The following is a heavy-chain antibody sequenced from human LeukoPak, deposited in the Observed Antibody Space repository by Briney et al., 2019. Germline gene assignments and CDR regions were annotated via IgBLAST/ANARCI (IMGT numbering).Heavy chain of an antibody. CDR2: ISSSSSYI. J-gene: IGHJ4*02. D-gene: IGHD3-9*01. CDR1: GFTFSSYS. CDR3: ARADYDILTGYSSGY. Sequence: GGSLRLSCAASGFTFSSYSMNWVRQAPGKGLEWVSSISSSSSYIYYADSVKGRFTISRDNAKNSLYLQMNSLRAEDTAVYYCARADYDILTGYSSGYWGQGTLVTVSS. V-gene: IGHV3-21*01.